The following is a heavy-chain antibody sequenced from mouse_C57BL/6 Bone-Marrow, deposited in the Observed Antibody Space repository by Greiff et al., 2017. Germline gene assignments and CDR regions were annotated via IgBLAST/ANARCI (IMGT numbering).Heavy chain of an antibody. CDR2: INPNNGGT. J-gene: IGHJ3*01. CDR3: ARYVRAY. Sequence: EVQLQQSGPELVKPGASVKISCKASGYTFTDSYMNWVKQSHGKSLEWIGDINPNNGGTSYNQKFKGKATLTVAKSSSTAYMELRSLTSEDSAVYYCARYVRAYWGQGTLVTVSA. V-gene: IGHV1-26*01. CDR1: GYTFTDSY.